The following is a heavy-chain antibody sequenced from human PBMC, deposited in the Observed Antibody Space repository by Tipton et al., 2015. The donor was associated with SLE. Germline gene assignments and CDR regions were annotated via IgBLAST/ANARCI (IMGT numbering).Heavy chain of an antibody. V-gene: IGHV4-61*08. CDR2: IYFTGST. J-gene: IGHJ2*01. CDR1: GGSINSVGYY. Sequence: TLSLTCTVSGGSINSVGYYWSWIRQPPGKGLEWIVYIYFTGSTNYDPSLKGRVTISVDTSKKQFSLKLSPVTTADTAVYYCARDLGAGWGGHWYFDLWGRGTLLTVSS. CDR3: ARDLGAGWGGHWYFDL. D-gene: IGHD3-16*01.